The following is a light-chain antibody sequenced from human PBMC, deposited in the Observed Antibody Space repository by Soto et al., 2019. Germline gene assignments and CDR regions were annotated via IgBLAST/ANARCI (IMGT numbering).Light chain of an antibody. CDR3: HLRYLPTTT. CDR2: AAS. CDR1: QSISSY. J-gene: IGKJ5*01. Sequence: IQSAKCSSSLSASVADRVTITCRASQSISSYLNWYQKKPGKAPKLLIYAASSLQSGVPPKFSGSRSGRDFTLLIISLQPADFVTYYCHLRYLPTTTFGQGTRLEIK. V-gene: IGKV1-39*01.